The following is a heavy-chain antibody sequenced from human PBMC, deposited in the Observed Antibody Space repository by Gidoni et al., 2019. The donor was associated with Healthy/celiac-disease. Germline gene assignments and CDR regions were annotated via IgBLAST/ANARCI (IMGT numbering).Heavy chain of an antibody. J-gene: IGHJ3*02. CDR1: GFTVSRNY. V-gene: IGHV3-53*01. CDR3: ARGGDILTGYLDHDAFDI. Sequence: EVQLVESGGGLIQPGWSLRLSCAASGFTVSRNYMSWVRQAPGKGLEWVSVIYSGGSTYYADSVKGRFTISRDNSKNTLYLQMNSLRAEDTAVYYCARGGDILTGYLDHDAFDIWGQGTMVTVSS. D-gene: IGHD3-9*01. CDR2: IYSGGST.